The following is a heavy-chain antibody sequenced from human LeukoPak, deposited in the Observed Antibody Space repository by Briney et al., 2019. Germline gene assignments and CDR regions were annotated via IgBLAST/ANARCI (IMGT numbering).Heavy chain of an antibody. CDR3: ARVDSMVRGVPLFDY. D-gene: IGHD3-10*01. CDR1: GGSISSYY. CDR2: IYYSGST. V-gene: IGHV4-59*12. Sequence: SETLSLTCTVSGGSISSYYWSWIRQPPGKGLEWIGYIYYSGSTNYNPSLKSRVTISVDTSKNQFSLKLSSVTAADTAVYYCARVDSMVRGVPLFDYWGQGTLVTVSS. J-gene: IGHJ4*02.